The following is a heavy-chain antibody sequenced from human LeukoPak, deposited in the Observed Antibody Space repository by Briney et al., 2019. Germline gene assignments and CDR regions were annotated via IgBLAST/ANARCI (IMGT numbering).Heavy chain of an antibody. CDR1: RFTFSSYS. D-gene: IGHD4/OR15-4a*01. J-gene: IGHJ4*02. CDR2: ISSSGSYI. V-gene: IGHV3-21*04. Sequence: GGSLRLSCAASRFTFSSYSMNWVRQAPGKGLEWVSSISSSGSYIYYADSVKGRFTISRDNAKNSLYLQTNRLGAEDTAIYYCGQDWAWGAFGHWGQGTLVTVSS. CDR3: GQDWAWGAFGH.